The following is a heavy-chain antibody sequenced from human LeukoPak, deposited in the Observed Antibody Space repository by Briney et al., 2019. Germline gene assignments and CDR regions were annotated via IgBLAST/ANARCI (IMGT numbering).Heavy chain of an antibody. CDR1: GFTFSSYA. V-gene: IGHV3-30*04. CDR3: ARGGRLTDYYDSSFPDY. CDR2: ISYDGSNK. D-gene: IGHD3-22*01. Sequence: PGGSLRLSCAASGFTFSSYAMHWVRQASGKGLEWVAVISYDGSNKYYADSVKGRFTISRDNSKNTLYLQMNSLRAEDTAVYYCARGGRLTDYYDSSFPDYWGQGTLVTVSS. J-gene: IGHJ4*02.